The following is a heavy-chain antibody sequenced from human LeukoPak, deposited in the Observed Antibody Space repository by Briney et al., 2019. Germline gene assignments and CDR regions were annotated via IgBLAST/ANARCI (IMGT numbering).Heavy chain of an antibody. V-gene: IGHV4-39*01. Sequence: SETLSLTCTVSGGSIKTYYWSWIRQPPGKGLEWIGSIYYSGSTYYNPSLKSRVTISVDTSKNQFSLKLNSVTAADTAVYYCARRGRYYYDSSGYYFDYWGQGTLVTVSS. CDR2: IYYSGST. J-gene: IGHJ4*02. CDR3: ARRGRYYYDSSGYYFDY. D-gene: IGHD3-22*01. CDR1: GGSIKTYY.